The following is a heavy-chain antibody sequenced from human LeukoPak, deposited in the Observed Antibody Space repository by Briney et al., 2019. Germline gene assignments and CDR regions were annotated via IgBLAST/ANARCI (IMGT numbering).Heavy chain of an antibody. J-gene: IGHJ4*02. CDR1: GFTLSTYT. CDR2: ISSSSNYI. Sequence: GGSLRLSCAASGFTLSTYTMNWVRQAPGKGLEWVSSISSSSNYIYYADSVKGRFTISRDDARNSLSLQMNSLRAEDTAVYYCAKDLEWLVRFYFDYWGQGTLVTVSS. CDR3: AKDLEWLVRFYFDY. V-gene: IGHV3-21*04. D-gene: IGHD6-19*01.